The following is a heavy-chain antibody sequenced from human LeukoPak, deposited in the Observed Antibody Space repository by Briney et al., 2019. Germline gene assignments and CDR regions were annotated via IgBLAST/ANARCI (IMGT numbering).Heavy chain of an antibody. CDR2: IYHSGST. CDR1: GYSISSGYY. Sequence: PSETLSLTCTVSGYSISSGYYWGWIRQPPGKGLEWIGSIYHSGSTYYNPSLKSRVTISVDTSKNQFSLKLSSVTAADTAVYYCARRGSGWYRNWFDPWGQGTLVTVSS. J-gene: IGHJ5*02. V-gene: IGHV4-38-2*02. CDR3: ARRGSGWYRNWFDP. D-gene: IGHD6-19*01.